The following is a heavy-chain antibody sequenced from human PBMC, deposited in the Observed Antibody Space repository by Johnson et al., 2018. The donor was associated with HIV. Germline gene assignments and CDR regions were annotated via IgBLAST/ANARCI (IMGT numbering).Heavy chain of an antibody. D-gene: IGHD5-12*01. V-gene: IGHV3-30*02. Sequence: QVQLVESGGGVVRPGGSLRLSCAASGFTFDDYGMHWVRQAPGKGLEWVAFIRYDGSNKYYADSVKGRFTISRDNSKNTLYLQRNSLRAEDTAVYYCAKDDAYSGYGYDAFDIWGQGTMVTVSS. CDR1: GFTFDDYG. J-gene: IGHJ3*02. CDR2: IRYDGSNK. CDR3: AKDDAYSGYGYDAFDI.